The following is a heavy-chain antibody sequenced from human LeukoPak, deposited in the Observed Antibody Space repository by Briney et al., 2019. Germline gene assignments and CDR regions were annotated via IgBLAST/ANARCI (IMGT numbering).Heavy chain of an antibody. CDR1: GFTFSDYY. D-gene: IGHD5-24*01. CDR3: ARDQSGSGFNSDY. V-gene: IGHV3-11*05. J-gene: IGHJ4*02. Sequence: AGSLRLSCAVSGFTFSDYYMSWIRQAQGKGLEWVSYISSGSRYIDYANSVAGRFTISRDNAKNSVYLQMTSLRAEDTAVYYCARDQSGSGFNSDYWGQGTLVTVSS. CDR2: ISSGSRYI.